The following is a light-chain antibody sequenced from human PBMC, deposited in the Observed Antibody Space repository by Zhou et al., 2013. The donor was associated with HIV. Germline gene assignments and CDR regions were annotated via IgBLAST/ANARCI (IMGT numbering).Light chain of an antibody. Sequence: EILMTQSPATLSVSPGERATLSCRASQSVGNNLAWYQQRPGQAPRLLIHGASTRAAGIPGRFSGSGSGTDFTLTISRLEPEDFAVYYCQQYGSSPATFGQGTEVEIK. CDR3: QQYGSSPAT. CDR2: GAS. V-gene: IGKV3-20*01. CDR1: QSVGNN. J-gene: IGKJ1*01.